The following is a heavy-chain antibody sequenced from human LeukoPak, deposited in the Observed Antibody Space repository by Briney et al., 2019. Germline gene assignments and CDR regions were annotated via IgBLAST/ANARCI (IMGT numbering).Heavy chain of an antibody. V-gene: IGHV3-7*01. Sequence: GGSLRLSCAATGLSDSSNFMSWVRQAPGKGLEWVANIKQDGSEKYYVDSVKGRFTISRDNAKNSLYLQMNSLRAEDTAVYYCARAAIGSYFYYYYYMDVWGKGTTVTVSS. CDR1: GLSDSSNF. D-gene: IGHD1-26*01. CDR2: IKQDGSEK. J-gene: IGHJ6*03. CDR3: ARAAIGSYFYYYYYMDV.